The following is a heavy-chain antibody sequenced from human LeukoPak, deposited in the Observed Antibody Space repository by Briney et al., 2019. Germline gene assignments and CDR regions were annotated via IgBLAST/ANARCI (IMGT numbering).Heavy chain of an antibody. Sequence: GGSLRLSCAASGFTFNSFSMSWVRQPLGKGLEWVANIQDDGSDKYYADSVKGRFTISRDNAKNSLYMQMNSLRAEDTAVYYCARGGVPPAYGATGRVDPWGQGTLVTVSS. CDR1: GFTFNSFS. D-gene: IGHD3-9*01. V-gene: IGHV3-7*01. CDR3: ARGGVPPAYGATGRVDP. J-gene: IGHJ5*02. CDR2: IQDDGSDK.